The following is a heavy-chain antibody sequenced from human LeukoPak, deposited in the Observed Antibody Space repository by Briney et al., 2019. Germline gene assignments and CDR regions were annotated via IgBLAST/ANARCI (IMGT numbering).Heavy chain of an antibody. Sequence: GGSLRLSCAASGFTLSSYAMSWVRQAPGKGLEWVSAISDSGNTYHADSVKGRFTISRDSSKNALFLQMNRLRPEDAAVYYCAKAPVTTCRGAYCYPFDYWGQGTLVTVSS. J-gene: IGHJ4*02. CDR2: ISDSGNT. D-gene: IGHD2-21*01. CDR3: AKAPVTTCRGAYCYPFDY. V-gene: IGHV3-23*01. CDR1: GFTLSSYA.